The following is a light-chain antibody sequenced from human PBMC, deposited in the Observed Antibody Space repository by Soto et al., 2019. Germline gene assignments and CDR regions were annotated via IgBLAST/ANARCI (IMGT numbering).Light chain of an antibody. CDR3: GSIALGNIRV. CDR1: NVGEYDY. CDR2: EVT. Sequence: QSALTQPPSASGSPGQSVPISCTGSNVGEYDYVSWYQQHPGKSPKLVIYEVTKRPSGVPDRFSASKSGNTASRTVSGLQSEDEASYYCGSIALGNIRVFGGGTKLTVL. J-gene: IGLJ3*02. V-gene: IGLV2-8*01.